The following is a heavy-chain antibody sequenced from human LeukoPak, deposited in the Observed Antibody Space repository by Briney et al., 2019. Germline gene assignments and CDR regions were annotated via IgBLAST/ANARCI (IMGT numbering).Heavy chain of an antibody. CDR2: IRASSSLI. D-gene: IGHD2-2*01. V-gene: IGHV3-48*01. CDR3: ARDGGYCSSTNCYLGV. Sequence: TGGSLRLSCVASGFDFSASSFNYIRQAPGKGLEWVSYIRASSSLISYADSVKGRFTISRDNAKNSLYLQMNSLRAEDTAVYYCARDGGYCSSTNCYLGVWGQGTMVTVSS. CDR1: GFDFSASS. J-gene: IGHJ3*01.